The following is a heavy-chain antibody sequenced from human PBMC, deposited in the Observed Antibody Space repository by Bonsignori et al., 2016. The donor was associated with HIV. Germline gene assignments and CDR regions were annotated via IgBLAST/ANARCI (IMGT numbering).Heavy chain of an antibody. Sequence: SLKISCAASGFTFDDYAMHWVRQAPGKGLEWVSGISWNSGSIGYADSVKGRFTISRDNAKNSLYLQMNSLRAEDTALYYCAKDGAAAGTVYWGQGTLVTVSS. V-gene: IGHV3-9*01. CDR1: GFTFDDYA. CDR2: ISWNSGSI. D-gene: IGHD6-13*01. J-gene: IGHJ4*02. CDR3: AKDGAAAGTVY.